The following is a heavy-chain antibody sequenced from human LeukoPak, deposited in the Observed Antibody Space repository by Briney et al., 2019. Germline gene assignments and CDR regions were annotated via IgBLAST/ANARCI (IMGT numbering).Heavy chain of an antibody. Sequence: LGGSLRLSCTASEFTFSSYGMHWVRQAPGEGLEWVAVISYDGSNKYYADSVKGRFSISRDNSKNTLSLQMNNLRAEDTAVYYCAKDPGRNYYDSSGYLDYWGQGTLVAVSP. D-gene: IGHD3-22*01. V-gene: IGHV3-30*18. CDR1: EFTFSSYG. CDR3: AKDPGRNYYDSSGYLDY. J-gene: IGHJ4*02. CDR2: ISYDGSNK.